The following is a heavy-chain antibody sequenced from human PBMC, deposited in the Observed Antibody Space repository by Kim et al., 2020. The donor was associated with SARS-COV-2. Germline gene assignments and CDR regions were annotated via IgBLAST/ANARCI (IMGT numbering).Heavy chain of an antibody. CDR2: ISGSGGST. D-gene: IGHD3-22*01. J-gene: IGHJ3*02. CDR1: GFTFSSYA. Sequence: GGSLRLSCAASGFTFSSYAMSWVRQAPGKGLEWVSAISGSGGSTYYADSVKGRFTISRDNSKNTLYLQMNSLRAEDTAVYYCAKDTAAYYYDSSGYYPGAFDIWGQGTMVTVSS. CDR3: AKDTAAYYYDSSGYYPGAFDI. V-gene: IGHV3-23*01.